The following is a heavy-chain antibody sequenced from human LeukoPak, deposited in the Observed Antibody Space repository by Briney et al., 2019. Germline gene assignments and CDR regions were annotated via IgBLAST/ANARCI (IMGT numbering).Heavy chain of an antibody. J-gene: IGHJ4*02. CDR2: ISSTSTHI. V-gene: IGHV3-21*01. CDR1: GFTFSNYK. Sequence: GESLRLSCAASGFTFSNYKMNWVRQAPGRGLEWVSSISSTSTHIYYTDSVKGRFTISRDNAKNSLYMQMNSLRAEDTAVYYCAIDPGTVDTPMVPVWDYWGQGTVVTVSS. D-gene: IGHD5-18*01. CDR3: AIDPGTVDTPMVPVWDY.